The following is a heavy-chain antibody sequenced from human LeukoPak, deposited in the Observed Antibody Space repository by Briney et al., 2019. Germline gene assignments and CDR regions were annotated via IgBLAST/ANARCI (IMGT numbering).Heavy chain of an antibody. J-gene: IGHJ4*02. Sequence: GGSLRLSCAASGFTFSSYWMHWVRQAAGKGLVWVSLINSDGSSRNYGDSVKGRFTISRDNAKNTLYLQMNSLRVEDTAVYYCAREDYSGYDFYDYWGQGSLVTVSS. D-gene: IGHD5-12*01. CDR1: GFTFSSYW. CDR2: INSDGSSR. V-gene: IGHV3-74*01. CDR3: AREDYSGYDFYDY.